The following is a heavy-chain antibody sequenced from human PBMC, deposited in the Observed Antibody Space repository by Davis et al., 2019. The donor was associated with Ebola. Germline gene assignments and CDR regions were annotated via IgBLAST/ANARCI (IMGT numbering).Heavy chain of an antibody. D-gene: IGHD5-18*01. CDR3: ARVRYSYGPVAFDY. CDR1: GFTFSSYA. Sequence: GESLKISCAASGFTFSSYAMHWVRQAPGKGLEWVAVISYDGSNKYYADSVKGRFTISRDNSKNTLYLQMNSLRAEDTAVYYCARVRYSYGPVAFDYWGQGTLVTVSS. CDR2: ISYDGSNK. J-gene: IGHJ4*02. V-gene: IGHV3-30-3*01.